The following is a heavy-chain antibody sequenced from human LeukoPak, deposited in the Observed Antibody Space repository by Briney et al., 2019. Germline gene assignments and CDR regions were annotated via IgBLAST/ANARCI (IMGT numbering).Heavy chain of an antibody. CDR2: MNPNSGNT. D-gene: IGHD3-10*01. V-gene: IGHV1-8*01. J-gene: IGHJ4*02. Sequence: ASVKVSCKASGYTFTSYDINWVRQATGQGLEWMGWMNPNSGNTGYAQKFQGRVTMTRNTSISTAYMELSSLRSEDTAVYYCARGYGSGSYLGLTDFDCWGQGTLVTVSS. CDR1: GYTFTSYD. CDR3: ARGYGSGSYLGLTDFDC.